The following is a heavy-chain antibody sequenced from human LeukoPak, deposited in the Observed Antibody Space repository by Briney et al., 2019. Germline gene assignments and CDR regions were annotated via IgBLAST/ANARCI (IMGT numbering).Heavy chain of an antibody. CDR2: IYPGGSEV. CDR1: GYSFTTYW. CDR3: ARYPPGYYGMDV. V-gene: IGHV5-51*01. J-gene: IGHJ6*02. Sequence: ESLKISFKGSGYSFTTYWIGWVRQMPGGTLEWIGIIYPGGSEVRYSPSLQGQVTISADKSISTAYLQWSSLKASDNAIYYCARYPPGYYGMDVRGQGTTVTVSS.